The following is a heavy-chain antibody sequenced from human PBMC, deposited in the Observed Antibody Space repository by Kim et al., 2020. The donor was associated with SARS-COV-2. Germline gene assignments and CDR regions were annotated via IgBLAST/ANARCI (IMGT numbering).Heavy chain of an antibody. J-gene: IGHJ5*01. D-gene: IGHD3-10*01. CDR1: GGSFSGYY. CDR3: ARVGSLWFGELSVPSSIDS. CDR2: INDRGSS. Sequence: SETLSLTCAVFGGSFSGYYWTWIRQPPGKGLEWLGQINDRGSSRYNPSLKSRVTISVDTSKNQVSLKLKSVTAADTAIYYCARVGSLWFGELSVPSSIDSWGHGILVTVSS. V-gene: IGHV4-34*01.